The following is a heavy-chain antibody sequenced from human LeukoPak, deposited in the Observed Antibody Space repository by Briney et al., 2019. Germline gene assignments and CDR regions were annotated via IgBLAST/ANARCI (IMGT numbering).Heavy chain of an antibody. CDR2: IYPGDFQT. D-gene: IGHD6-13*01. CDR3: TAGTAIAIDY. Sequence: LGESPNTSGQGPGYSFTSYWLGWARRLPAKGLAWKEFIYPGDFQTSYRPSFQGQVTFSADKSISTAYLQWSNLKASDTAMYYCTAGTAIAIDYWGKGTLVTVSS. V-gene: IGHV5-51*01. CDR1: GYSFTSYW. J-gene: IGHJ4*02.